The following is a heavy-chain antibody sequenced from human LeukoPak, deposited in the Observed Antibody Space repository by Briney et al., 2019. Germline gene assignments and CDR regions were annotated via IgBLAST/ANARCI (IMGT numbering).Heavy chain of an antibody. D-gene: IGHD2-2*01. CDR3: SGRSGFSSIY. J-gene: IGHJ4*02. CDR2: ISPDGGAE. Sequence: GGFLRLSCEASGFTFNTHWMNWVRHAPGKGLEWMANISPDGGAEVYVDSVKGRFTISRDNAKNSVYLQMNNVRAEDTGVYYCSGRSGFSSIYWGQGILVTVSS. V-gene: IGHV3-7*01. CDR1: GFTFNTHW.